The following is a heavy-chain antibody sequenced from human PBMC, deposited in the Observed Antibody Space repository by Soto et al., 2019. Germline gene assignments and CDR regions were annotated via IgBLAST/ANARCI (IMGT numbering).Heavy chain of an antibody. CDR2: MNPNSGDT. Sequence: GASVKVSCKASGYTFTNYETIWVRQATGQGLEWMGWMNPNSGDTVYAQKLQGRLTLTRDTSITTAYMELSSLRSDDTAVYYCARGRGGYCSDGICYRFLDPWGQGTLVTVSS. CDR1: GYTFTNYE. J-gene: IGHJ5*02. D-gene: IGHD2-15*01. CDR3: ARGRGGYCSDGICYRFLDP. V-gene: IGHV1-8*01.